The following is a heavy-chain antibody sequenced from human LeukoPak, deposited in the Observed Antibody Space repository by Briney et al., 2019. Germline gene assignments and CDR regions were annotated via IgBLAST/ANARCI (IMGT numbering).Heavy chain of an antibody. D-gene: IGHD3-16*02. V-gene: IGHV3-74*01. Sequence: GGSLRLSCAASGFTFSSYWMHWVRQAPGKGLVWVSRINSDGSSTSYADSVKGRFTISRDNAKNTLYLQMNSLRAEDTAVYYCARVPHYDYVWGSYRVDAFDIWGQGTMVTVSS. J-gene: IGHJ3*02. CDR3: ARVPHYDYVWGSYRVDAFDI. CDR1: GFTFSSYW. CDR2: INSDGSST.